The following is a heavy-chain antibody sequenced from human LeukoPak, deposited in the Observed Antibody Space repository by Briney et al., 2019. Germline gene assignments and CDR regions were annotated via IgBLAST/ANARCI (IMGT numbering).Heavy chain of an antibody. D-gene: IGHD2-21*02. CDR1: GGSISSSSYY. J-gene: IGHJ5*02. CDR2: IYYSGST. V-gene: IGHV4-39*07. Sequence: SETLSLACTVSGGSISSSSYYWGWIRQPPGKGLEWIGSIYYSGSTYYNPSLKSRVTISVDTSKNQFSLKLTSVTAADTAVYYCASRGDLDQHIDPGGQGTLVTVSS. CDR3: ASRGDLDQHIDP.